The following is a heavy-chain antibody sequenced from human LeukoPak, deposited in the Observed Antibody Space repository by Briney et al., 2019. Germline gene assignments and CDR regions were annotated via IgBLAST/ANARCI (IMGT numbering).Heavy chain of an antibody. J-gene: IGHJ3*02. D-gene: IGHD4-17*01. CDR3: ARAVYGFDAFDI. CDR2: IYSGGST. CDR1: GFTVSSNY. V-gene: IGHV3-66*01. Sequence: GGSLRLSCAASGFTVSSNYMSWVRQAPGKGLEWVSVIYSGGSTYYADSVEGRFTISRDNSRNTLYLQMNSLRAEDTAVYYCARAVYGFDAFDIWGQGTMVTVSS.